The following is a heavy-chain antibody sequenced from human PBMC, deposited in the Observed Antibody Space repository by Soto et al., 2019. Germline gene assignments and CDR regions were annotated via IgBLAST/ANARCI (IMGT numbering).Heavy chain of an antibody. J-gene: IGHJ3*02. CDR3: APNRPSMLAFDI. D-gene: IGHD3-10*02. V-gene: IGHV3-23*01. CDR2: ISGSGGST. Sequence: SCAASGFTFSSYAMSWVRQAPGKGLEWVSAISGSGGSTYYADSVKGRFTISRDNSKNTLYLQMNSLRAEDTAVYYCAPNRPSMLAFDIWGQGTMVTVSS. CDR1: GFTFSSYA.